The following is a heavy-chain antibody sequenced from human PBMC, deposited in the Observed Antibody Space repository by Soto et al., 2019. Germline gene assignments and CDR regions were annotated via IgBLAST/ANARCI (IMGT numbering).Heavy chain of an antibody. CDR3: ASRERVDAFDI. Sequence: GASVKVSCKASGGSFSSNAISLVRQAPGQGLEWMGGIIPILGSANYAQKFQDRLTITADGSTTTTYMELNSLRSEDAAVYYCASRERVDAFDIWGQGTLVTVSS. J-gene: IGHJ3*02. V-gene: IGHV1-69*13. CDR2: IIPILGSA. D-gene: IGHD1-26*01. CDR1: GGSFSSNA.